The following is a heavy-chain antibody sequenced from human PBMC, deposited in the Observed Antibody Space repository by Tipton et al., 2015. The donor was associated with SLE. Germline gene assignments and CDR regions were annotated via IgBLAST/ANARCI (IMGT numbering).Heavy chain of an antibody. V-gene: IGHV4-59*12. CDR1: GGSITSYY. CDR3: ATRGYDFWSGYYSQGAFDI. J-gene: IGHJ3*02. D-gene: IGHD3-3*01. Sequence: TLSLTCTVSGGSITSYYWSWIRQPPGKGLEWIGYIYYLSTNYNPSLKSRLTISLDTSNNQFSLKLSSVTAADTAVYYCATRGYDFWSGYYSQGAFDIWGQGTMVTVSS. CDR2: IYYLST.